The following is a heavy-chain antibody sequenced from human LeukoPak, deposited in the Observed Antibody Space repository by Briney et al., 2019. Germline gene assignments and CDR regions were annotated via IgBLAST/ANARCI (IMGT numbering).Heavy chain of an antibody. CDR3: AREDPQTTVPEGMDV. J-gene: IGHJ6*02. CDR2: IYYSGTT. Sequence: SETLSLTCTVSGGSISYYYWSWIRQSPGKGLEWIGYIYYSGTTNYNPSLKSRVTISVDTSKNQFSLQLRSVTAAGTAVYYCAREDPQTTVPEGMDVWGQGTTVTVSS. D-gene: IGHD4-17*01. CDR1: GGSISYYY. V-gene: IGHV4-59*01.